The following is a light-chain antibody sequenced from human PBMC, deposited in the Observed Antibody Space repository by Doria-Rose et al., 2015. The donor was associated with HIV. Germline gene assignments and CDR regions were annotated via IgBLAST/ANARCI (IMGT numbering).Light chain of an antibody. J-gene: IGLJ3*02. V-gene: IGLV3-19*01. CDR2: GKN. CDR1: SLRNFY. Sequence: SSELTQEPAVSVALGQTVWITCQGDSLRNFYASWYQQKPGQAPILVIYGKNNRPSGIPDRFSGSSSGKTSSLTITGAQAEDEADYYCNSRDSSQRVFGGGTSLTVL. CDR3: NSRDSSQRV.